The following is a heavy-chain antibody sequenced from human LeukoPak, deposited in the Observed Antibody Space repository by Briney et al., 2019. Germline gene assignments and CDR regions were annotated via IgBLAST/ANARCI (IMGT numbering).Heavy chain of an antibody. V-gene: IGHV1-24*01. CDR3: ARALRERYYYYYMDV. CDR1: GYTLTELS. D-gene: IGHD5-24*01. Sequence: ASVKVSCKVSGYTLTELSMHWVRQAPGKGLEWMGGFDPEDGETTYAQKFQGRVTMTEDTSTDTAYMELSSLRSEDTAVYYCARALRERYYYYYMDVWGKGTTVTVSS. CDR2: FDPEDGET. J-gene: IGHJ6*03.